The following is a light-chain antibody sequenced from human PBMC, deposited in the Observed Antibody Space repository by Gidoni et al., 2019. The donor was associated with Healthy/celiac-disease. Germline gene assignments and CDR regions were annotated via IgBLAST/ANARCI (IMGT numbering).Light chain of an antibody. V-gene: IGKV4-1*01. Sequence: DIVMTQSPDYLAVSRGERATINCKSSQSVLYSSNNKNYLAWYQQKPGQPPKLLMYWASTRESGVPDRLSGSGSGTDFTLTISSLQAEDVAVYYCQQYYSTPLTFGGGTKVEIK. J-gene: IGKJ4*01. CDR3: QQYYSTPLT. CDR1: QSVLYSSNNKNY. CDR2: WAS.